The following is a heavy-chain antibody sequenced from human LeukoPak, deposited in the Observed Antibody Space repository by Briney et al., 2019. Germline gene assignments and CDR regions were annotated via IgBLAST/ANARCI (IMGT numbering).Heavy chain of an antibody. CDR3: ARHRDGSGSYWSAFDI. J-gene: IGHJ3*02. CDR1: GGSISSSSYY. D-gene: IGHD3-10*01. CDR2: IYYSGST. Sequence: SETLSLTCTVSGGSISSSSYYWSWIRQPPGKGLEWIGSIYYSGSTYYNPSLKSRVTISVDTSKNQFSLKLSSVTAADTAVYYCARHRDGSGSYWSAFDIWGQGTMVTVSS. V-gene: IGHV4-39*01.